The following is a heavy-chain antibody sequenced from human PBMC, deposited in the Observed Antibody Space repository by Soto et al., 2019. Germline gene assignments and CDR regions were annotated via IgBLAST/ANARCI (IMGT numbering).Heavy chain of an antibody. V-gene: IGHV1-24*01. CDR1: GYTLTELS. D-gene: IGHD3-10*01. J-gene: IGHJ6*02. CDR3: ATRGITMVRGVIIDYYYGMDV. CDR2: FDPEDGET. Sequence: ASVKVSCKVSGYTLTELSMHCVRQAPGKGLEWMGGFDPEDGETIYAQKFQGRVTMTEDTSTDTAYMELSSLRSEDTAVYYCATRGITMVRGVIIDYYYGMDVWG.